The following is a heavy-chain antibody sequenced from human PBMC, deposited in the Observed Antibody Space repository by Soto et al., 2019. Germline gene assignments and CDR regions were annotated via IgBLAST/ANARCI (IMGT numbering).Heavy chain of an antibody. CDR2: IYYSGTT. CDR1: GGSISPYY. D-gene: IGHD2-2*01. Sequence: QVQLQESGPGLVKPSETLSLTCTVSGGSISPYYWSWIRQPPGKGLEWIGFIYYSGTTDYNPSLTSXVXIXXDTSQNQFSLTLSSVTAADTAVYYCARQYCSSPSCQRYCDYWGQGTLVTVSS. CDR3: ARQYCSSPSCQRYCDY. J-gene: IGHJ4*02. V-gene: IGHV4-59*01.